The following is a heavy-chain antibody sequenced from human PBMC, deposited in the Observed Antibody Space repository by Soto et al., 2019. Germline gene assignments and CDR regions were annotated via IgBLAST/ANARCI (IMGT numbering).Heavy chain of an antibody. CDR2: TSWNSDSI. Sequence: EVRLVESGGGLLQPGRSLRLSCAASGFTFDDYAMHWVRQAPGKGLEWVSGTSWNSDSIGYADSVKGRFTISRDNAKNSLYRQMNDLTTEDTALYYCVKDRTVLVVPGYYDYWGQGTLVTVSS. D-gene: IGHD2-15*01. CDR3: VKDRTVLVVPGYYDY. V-gene: IGHV3-9*01. CDR1: GFTFDDYA. J-gene: IGHJ4*02.